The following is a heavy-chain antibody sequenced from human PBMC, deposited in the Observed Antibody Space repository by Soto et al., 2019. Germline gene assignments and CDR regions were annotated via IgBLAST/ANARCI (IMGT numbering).Heavy chain of an antibody. J-gene: IGHJ3*01. D-gene: IGHD3-3*01. CDR1: GGSISSGGYY. V-gene: IGHV4-31*03. CDR3: ARAPWS. Sequence: QVQLQESGPGLVKPSQTLSLTCTVSGGSISSGGYYWSWIRQHPGKGLEWIGYIYYSGSTYYNPSLRSRVIRPVDTSQYQFALKLSSVTAVDTAVSNCARAPWSWGQGTRVTVSS. CDR2: IYYSGST.